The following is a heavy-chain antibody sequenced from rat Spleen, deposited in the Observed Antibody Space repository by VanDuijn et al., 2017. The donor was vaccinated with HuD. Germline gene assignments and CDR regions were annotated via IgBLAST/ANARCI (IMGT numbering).Heavy chain of an antibody. CDR2: ITNTGGST. CDR3: TRAVIAAISDFDY. J-gene: IGHJ2*01. CDR1: GFTFSDYD. D-gene: IGHD1-2*01. Sequence: EVQLVESGGGLVQPGRSLTLSCAASGFTFSDYDMAWVRQAPTKGLEWVASITNTGGSTYYPDSVKGRFTISRDNAKSTLYLQMNSLRSEDTATYYCTRAVIAAISDFDYWGQGVMVTVSS. V-gene: IGHV5-20*01.